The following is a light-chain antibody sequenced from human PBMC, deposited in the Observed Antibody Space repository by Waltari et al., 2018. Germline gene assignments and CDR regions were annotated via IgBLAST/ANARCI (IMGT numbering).Light chain of an antibody. V-gene: IGLV2-23*02. CDR3: CSYAGANTYV. J-gene: IGLJ1*01. Sequence: QSALTQPAPVPGSTGQSITVSCTATSRRVGTYNLVPWYQHHPPKAPKLMIYEVSKRPSGVSNRFSGSKSGNTASLTISGLQPEDEADYYCCSYAGANTYVFGSGTKVTVL. CDR2: EVS. CDR1: SRRVGTYNL.